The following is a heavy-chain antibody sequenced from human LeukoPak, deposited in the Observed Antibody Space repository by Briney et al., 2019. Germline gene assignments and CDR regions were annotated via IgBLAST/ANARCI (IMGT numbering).Heavy chain of an antibody. Sequence: SETLSLTCTVSGGSISSYYWSWIRQPPGKGLEWIGYIYYSGSTNHNPSLKSRVTISVDTSKNQFSLKLSSVTAADTAVYYCARAGVMSTIGRFDYWGQGTLVTVSS. D-gene: IGHD5-24*01. CDR3: ARAGVMSTIGRFDY. CDR1: GGSISSYY. J-gene: IGHJ4*02. V-gene: IGHV4-59*01. CDR2: IYYSGST.